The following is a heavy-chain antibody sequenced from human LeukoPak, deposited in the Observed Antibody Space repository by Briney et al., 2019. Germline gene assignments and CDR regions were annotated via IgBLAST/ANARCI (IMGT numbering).Heavy chain of an antibody. CDR1: GFTFSSYA. J-gene: IGHJ4*02. D-gene: IGHD4-11*01. CDR3: AKEHDYSNYYYFDF. Sequence: SGGSLRLSCAASGFTFSSYAMHWVRQAPGKGLEWVSSISGSGGSTYYADSVKGRFTISRDNSKNTLYLQMNSLRAEDTAVYYCAKEHDYSNYYYFDFWGQGTLVTVSS. CDR2: ISGSGGST. V-gene: IGHV3-23*01.